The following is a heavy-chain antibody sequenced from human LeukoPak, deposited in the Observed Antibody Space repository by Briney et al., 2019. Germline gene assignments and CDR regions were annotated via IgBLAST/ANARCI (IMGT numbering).Heavy chain of an antibody. CDR3: GRDHILYSGSFPLGY. V-gene: IGHV3-33*01. CDR1: RFIFSSYG. CDR2: IRYGGSNK. J-gene: IGHJ4*02. D-gene: IGHD1-26*01. Sequence: GRSLRLSCAASRFIFSSYGMHWVRQSPGKGLEWVAVIRYGGSNKYYADSVKGRFTISRDNSKNTLYLQMNSLRAEGTAVNYWGRDHILYSGSFPLGYWGQGTLVTVSS.